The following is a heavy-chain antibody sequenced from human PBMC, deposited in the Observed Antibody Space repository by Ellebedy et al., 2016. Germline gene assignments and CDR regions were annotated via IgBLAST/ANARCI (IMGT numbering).Heavy chain of an antibody. D-gene: IGHD3-10*01. V-gene: IGHV1-69*04. Sequence: ASVKVSCKASGGTFSSYAISWVRQAPGQGLEWMGRIIPILGIANYAQKFQGRVTITADKSTSTAYMELSSLRSEDTAVYYCARDYGGSGSYLVYWGQGTLVTVSS. CDR3: ARDYGGSGSYLVY. J-gene: IGHJ4*02. CDR1: GGTFSSYA. CDR2: IIPILGIA.